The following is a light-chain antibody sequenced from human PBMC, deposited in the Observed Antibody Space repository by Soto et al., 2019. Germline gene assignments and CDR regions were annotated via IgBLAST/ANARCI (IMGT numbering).Light chain of an antibody. V-gene: IGKV3-20*01. CDR1: QSVSNNY. J-gene: IGKJ1*01. CDR3: QQYGSSGT. CDR2: GAS. Sequence: VWTQSPATLSWSPGERATLSCRASQSVSNNYLAWYQQKPGQAPRLLIYGASNRATGIPDRFSGSGSGTDFTLTISRLEPEDFAVYYCQQYGSSGTFGQGTKVDI.